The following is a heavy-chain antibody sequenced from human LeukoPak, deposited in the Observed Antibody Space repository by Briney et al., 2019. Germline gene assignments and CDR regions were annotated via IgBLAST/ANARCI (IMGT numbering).Heavy chain of an antibody. D-gene: IGHD3-22*01. CDR1: AYTFTSYG. J-gene: IGHJ1*01. Sequence: ASVNVSCKASAYTFTSYGISWVRQAPGQGLEWMGWISAYNGNTNYAQNLQGRVTMTTDTSTSTAYMELRSLRSDDTAVYYCARYPGKNYDGYFQHWGQGTLVTVSS. CDR3: ARYPGKNYDGYFQH. V-gene: IGHV1-18*01. CDR2: ISAYNGNT.